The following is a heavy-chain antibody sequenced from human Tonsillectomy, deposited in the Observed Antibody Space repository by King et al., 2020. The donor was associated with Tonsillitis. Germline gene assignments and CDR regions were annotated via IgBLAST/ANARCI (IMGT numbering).Heavy chain of an antibody. D-gene: IGHD3/OR15-3a*01. V-gene: IGHV3-30-3*01. Sequence: VQLVESGGGVVQPGRSLRLSCAASGFTFSSYAMHWVRQAPGKGLEWVAVISYDGSNKYNADSVKGRFTISRDNSKNTLYLQMNSLRAEDTAVYYCAGYLGLGGTYSCLDYWGQGTMVTVSS. J-gene: IGHJ4*02. CDR2: ISYDGSNK. CDR1: GFTFSSYA. CDR3: AGYLGLGGTYSCLDY.